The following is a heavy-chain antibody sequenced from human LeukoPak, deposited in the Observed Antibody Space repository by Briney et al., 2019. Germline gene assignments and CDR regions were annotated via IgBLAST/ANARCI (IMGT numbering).Heavy chain of an antibody. J-gene: IGHJ4*02. D-gene: IGHD1-1*01. Sequence: SETLSLTCTVSGGSISSSSYYWGWIRQPPGKGLEWIGSIYYSGSTYYNPSLKSRVTISVDTSKNQFSLKLSSVIAADTAVYYCAREGGTTVDYWGQGTLVTVSS. CDR2: IYYSGST. V-gene: IGHV4-39*07. CDR3: AREGGTTVDY. CDR1: GGSISSSSYY.